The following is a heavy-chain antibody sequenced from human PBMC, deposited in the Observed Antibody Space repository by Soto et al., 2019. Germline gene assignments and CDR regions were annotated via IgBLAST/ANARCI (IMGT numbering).Heavy chain of an antibody. V-gene: IGHV4-34*01. CDR1: GGSFSGYY. D-gene: IGHD4-17*01. CDR3: ARVGDSRFD. CDR2: INHSGST. Sequence: NPSETLSLTCAVYGGSFSGYYWSWIRQPPGKGLEWIGEINHSGSTNYNPSLKSRVTISVDTSKNQFSLKLSSVTAADTAVYYCARVGDSRFDWGQGTLVTVSS. J-gene: IGHJ4*02.